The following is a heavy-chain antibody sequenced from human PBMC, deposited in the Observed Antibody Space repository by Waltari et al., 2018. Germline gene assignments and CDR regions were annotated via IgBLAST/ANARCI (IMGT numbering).Heavy chain of an antibody. Sequence: EVQLLESGGGLVQPGGSLRLSCAASGFTFSSYAMSWVRQAPGKGLEWVSAMSGSGGSKYYADSVKGRFTISRDNSKNTLYLQMNSLRAEDTAVYYCAKGGQEGAQIDYWGQGTLVTVSS. D-gene: IGHD1-26*01. CDR1: GFTFSSYA. J-gene: IGHJ4*02. V-gene: IGHV3-23*01. CDR3: AKGGQEGAQIDY. CDR2: MSGSGGSK.